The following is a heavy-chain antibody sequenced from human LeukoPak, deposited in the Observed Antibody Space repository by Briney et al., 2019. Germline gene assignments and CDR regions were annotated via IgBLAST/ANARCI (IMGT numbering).Heavy chain of an antibody. J-gene: IGHJ4*02. CDR2: ISGSGDST. CDR1: GITSSRYS. D-gene: IGHD6-13*01. Sequence: PGGSLRLSCAASGITSSRYSMNWVRQAPGKGLEWVSTISGSGDSTHYTNSVRGRFTISRDNSKSTLYLQMDSLRAEDTAIYYCAKDPLTAASYIYFDSWGQGTLVTVSS. V-gene: IGHV3-23*01. CDR3: AKDPLTAASYIYFDS.